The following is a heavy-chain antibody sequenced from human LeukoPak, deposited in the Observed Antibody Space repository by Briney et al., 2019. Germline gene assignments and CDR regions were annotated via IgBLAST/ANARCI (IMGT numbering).Heavy chain of an antibody. V-gene: IGHV3-23*01. CDR1: GFTFSSYA. J-gene: IGHJ4*02. Sequence: GGSLRLSCAASGFTFSSYAMSWVRQAPGKGLEWVSAISGSGGSTYYADSVKGRFTISRDNSKNTLYLQMNSLRAEDTAVYYCATIRAGGIQLWPSLGSFDYWGQGTLVTVSS. CDR3: ATIRAGGIQLWPSLGSFDY. D-gene: IGHD5-18*01. CDR2: ISGSGGST.